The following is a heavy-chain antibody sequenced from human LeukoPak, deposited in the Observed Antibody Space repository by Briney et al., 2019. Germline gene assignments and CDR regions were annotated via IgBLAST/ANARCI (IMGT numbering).Heavy chain of an antibody. J-gene: IGHJ4*02. V-gene: IGHV4-34*01. Sequence: KPSETLSLTCAVYGGSFSGYYWSWIRQPPGKGLEWIGEINHSGSTNYNPSLKSRVTISVDTSKNQFSLKLSSVTAADTAVYYCARGLKWELRAVLGYFDYWGQGTLVTVSS. CDR3: ARGLKWELRAVLGYFDY. CDR2: INHSGST. CDR1: GGSFSGYY. D-gene: IGHD1-26*01.